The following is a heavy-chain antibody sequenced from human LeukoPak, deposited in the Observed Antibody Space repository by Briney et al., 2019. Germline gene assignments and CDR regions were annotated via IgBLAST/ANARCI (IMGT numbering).Heavy chain of an antibody. CDR3: ARISSSWYLYDAFDI. J-gene: IGHJ3*02. V-gene: IGHV4-34*01. Sequence: PSETLSLTCAVYGGSFSGYYWSWIRQPPGKGLEWIGEINHSGSTNYNPSLKSRVTISVDTSKNQFSLKLSSVTAADTAVYYCARISSSWYLYDAFDIWGKGTTVTISS. D-gene: IGHD6-13*01. CDR2: INHSGST. CDR1: GGSFSGYY.